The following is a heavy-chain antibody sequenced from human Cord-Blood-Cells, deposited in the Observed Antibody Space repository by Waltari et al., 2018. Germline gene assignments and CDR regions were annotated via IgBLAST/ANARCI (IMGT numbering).Heavy chain of an antibody. J-gene: IGHJ3*02. Sequence: QVQLQQWGAGLLKPSETLSLTCAVYGGSFSGYYWSWIRQPPGKGLEWIGEINQSGSTNYNPSLKSRVTISVDTSKNQFSLKLSSVTAADTAVYYCARSSSSDAFDIWGQGTMVTVSS. CDR2: INQSGST. D-gene: IGHD6-13*01. V-gene: IGHV4-34*01. CDR1: GGSFSGYY. CDR3: ARSSSSDAFDI.